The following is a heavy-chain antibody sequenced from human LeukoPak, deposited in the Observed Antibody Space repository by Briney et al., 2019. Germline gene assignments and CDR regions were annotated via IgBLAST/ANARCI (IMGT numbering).Heavy chain of an antibody. CDR1: SGSINSNW. J-gene: IGHJ3*02. CDR2: IYHSGST. D-gene: IGHD1-26*01. CDR3: AKEWGSGSQRVFDI. Sequence: PSGTLSLTCAVSSGSINSNWWSWVRQPPGKRLEWIGEIYHSGSTNYNPTLKSRVTISVDKSKNQFSLRLTSVTAADTAVYYCAKEWGSGSQRVFDIWGQGTMVTVSS. V-gene: IGHV4-4*02.